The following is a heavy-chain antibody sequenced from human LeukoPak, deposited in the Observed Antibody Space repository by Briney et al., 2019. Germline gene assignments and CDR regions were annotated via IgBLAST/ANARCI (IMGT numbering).Heavy chain of an antibody. CDR2: MNPNRGNT. CDR1: GYTFTIYD. J-gene: IGHJ6*03. CDR3: ARYSYGWPYYYYMDV. V-gene: IGHV1-8*01. Sequence: ASLKVSSTASGYTFTIYDINWVRQAPGQGLERMGWMNPNRGNTGYAQKFQGRVTMTRNTSISTAYMELSSLRSEDTAVYYCARYSYGWPYYYYMDVWGKGTTVTISS. D-gene: IGHD5-18*01.